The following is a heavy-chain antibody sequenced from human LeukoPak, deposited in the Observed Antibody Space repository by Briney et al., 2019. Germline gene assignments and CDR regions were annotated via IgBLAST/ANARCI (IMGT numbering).Heavy chain of an antibody. CDR3: ARDNSVEDTAWWFDP. V-gene: IGHV1-8*03. CDR1: GYTFTSYD. J-gene: IGHJ5*02. Sequence: ASVKVSCKASGYTFTSYDINWVRQATGQGLEWMGWMNPNSGNTGFAQRFHGRVTITRHTSISTAYMELSSLRSEDTAVYYCARDNSVEDTAWWFDPWGQGTLVTVSS. CDR2: MNPNSGNT. D-gene: IGHD4-23*01.